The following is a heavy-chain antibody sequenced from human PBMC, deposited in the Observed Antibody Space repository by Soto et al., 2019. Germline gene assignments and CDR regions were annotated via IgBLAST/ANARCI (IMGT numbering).Heavy chain of an antibody. CDR1: GGSISIYY. V-gene: IGHV4-59*01. D-gene: IGHD1-7*01. CDR2: IYYSGNT. J-gene: IGHJ4*02. CDR3: GRGEVDRYNWNYGIDY. Sequence: PLETLSLTRPVSGGSISIYYWSWIRQPPGKGLEWIGYIYYSGNTNYNPSLKSRVTISVDTSKNQFSLKLSSVTAADTAVYYCGRGEVDRYNWNYGIDYWGQGTLVTVSS.